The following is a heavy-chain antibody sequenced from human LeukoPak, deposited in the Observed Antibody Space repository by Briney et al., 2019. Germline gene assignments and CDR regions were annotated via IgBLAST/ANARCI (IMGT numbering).Heavy chain of an antibody. D-gene: IGHD2-15*01. CDR2: ISTSTGGT. V-gene: IGHV1-2*06. Sequence: GASVTVSCKTSGYTFTDHDMHWVRQAPGQGLEWVGRISTSTGGTTYSQSSQGRVTMTRDTSISTGYMELSRLKSDDTAVYYCTRDHFGSYLAWGQGTLVTVSS. CDR1: GYTFTDHD. CDR3: TRDHFGSYLA. J-gene: IGHJ4*02.